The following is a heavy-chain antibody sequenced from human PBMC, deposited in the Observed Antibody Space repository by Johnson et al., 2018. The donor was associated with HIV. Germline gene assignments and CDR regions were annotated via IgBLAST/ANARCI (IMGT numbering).Heavy chain of an antibody. V-gene: IGHV3-74*01. Sequence: VQLVESGGGLVQPGRSLRLACAASGFTFSSYWMHWVRQAPGKGLVWVSRINSDGSNPNYADAVKGRFTISRDHAKNTLYLQMNSLRVEDTAVYYCARECQYYYDSSGCTYDAFDIWGQGTMVTVSS. CDR3: ARECQYYYDSSGCTYDAFDI. CDR2: INSDGSNP. D-gene: IGHD3-22*01. CDR1: GFTFSSYW. J-gene: IGHJ3*02.